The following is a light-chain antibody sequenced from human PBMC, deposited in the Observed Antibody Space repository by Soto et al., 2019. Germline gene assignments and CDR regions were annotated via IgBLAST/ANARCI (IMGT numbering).Light chain of an antibody. Sequence: ALTQPASVSGSPGQSITISCTGTSSDVGGYNYVSWYQQHPGKAPKLMIYEVSNRPSGVSNRFSGSKSGNTASLTISGLQAEDEADYYCSSYTRSSTYVFGTGTKLTVL. CDR2: EVS. J-gene: IGLJ1*01. V-gene: IGLV2-14*01. CDR1: SSDVGGYNY. CDR3: SSYTRSSTYV.